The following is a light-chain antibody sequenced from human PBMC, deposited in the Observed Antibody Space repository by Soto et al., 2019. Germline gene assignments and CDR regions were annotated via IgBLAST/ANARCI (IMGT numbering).Light chain of an antibody. CDR2: EVT. Sequence: QSALTQPPSASGSPGQSVTISCTGTSSDVGAYNYVSWYQQHAGKAPKLVIYEVTKRPSGVPDRFSGSKSANTASLTVSGLQAEDEADYYCSSFASSNTRVVGGGTKLTVL. V-gene: IGLV2-8*01. J-gene: IGLJ3*02. CDR3: SSFASSNTRV. CDR1: SSDVGAYNY.